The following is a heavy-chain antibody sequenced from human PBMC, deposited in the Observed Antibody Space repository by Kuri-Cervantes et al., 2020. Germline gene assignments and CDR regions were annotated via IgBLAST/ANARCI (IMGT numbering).Heavy chain of an antibody. CDR2: IYYSSST. Sequence: SHTLALICAVSGGSISRGGYSWSWIRQPQGKGLEWIGYIYYSSSTYYNPSLKSRVTISVDTSKKQFSLKLSSVTAADTAVYYCAREGPDLIAARPKHYYFDYWGQGTLVTVSS. CDR1: GGSISRGGYS. CDR3: AREGPDLIAARPKHYYFDY. V-gene: IGHV4-30-4*07. J-gene: IGHJ4*02. D-gene: IGHD6-6*01.